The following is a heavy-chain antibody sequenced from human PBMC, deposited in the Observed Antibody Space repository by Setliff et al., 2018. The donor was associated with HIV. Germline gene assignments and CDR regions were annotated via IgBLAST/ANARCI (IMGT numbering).Heavy chain of an antibody. V-gene: IGHV4-38-2*02. D-gene: IGHD3-10*01. Sequence: KTSETLSLTCSVSGYSVYSGYHWGWVRQSPGKGLEWIGSIYHSGSTYYDPSLQSRVTISLDTSKNQFSLNLMSVTAADTAVYYCAREGDGRINIIRGVESYFYYGMDVWGQGTTVTVSS. CDR2: IYHSGST. CDR1: GYSVYSGYH. J-gene: IGHJ6*02. CDR3: AREGDGRINIIRGVESYFYYGMDV.